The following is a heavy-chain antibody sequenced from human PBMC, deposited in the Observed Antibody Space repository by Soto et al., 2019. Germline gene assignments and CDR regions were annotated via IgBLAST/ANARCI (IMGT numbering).Heavy chain of an antibody. J-gene: IGHJ6*02. Sequence: PSQTLSLTCAISGDSVSSNSAAWNWIRQSPSRGLEWLGRTYYRSKWYNDYAVSVKSRITINPDTSKNQFSLQLNSVTPEDTAVYYCAREGIVVVPAAFPKYYYYGMDVWGQGTTVTVSS. D-gene: IGHD2-2*01. CDR3: AREGIVVVPAAFPKYYYYGMDV. V-gene: IGHV6-1*01. CDR1: GDSVSSNSAA. CDR2: TYYRSKWYN.